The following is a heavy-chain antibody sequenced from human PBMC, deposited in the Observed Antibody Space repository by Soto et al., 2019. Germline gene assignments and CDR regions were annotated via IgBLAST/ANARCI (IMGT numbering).Heavy chain of an antibody. V-gene: IGHV1-18*01. CDR1: GYSFSTHG. D-gene: IGHD4-17*01. CDR3: AGDYGGNFNWFDP. Sequence: GASVKVSCKASGYSFSTHGVSWVRQAPGQGLEWMGWISAYSGNANYTQKLQGRVTMTTDTSTSTAYMELRSLRSDDTAVYYCAGDYGGNFNWFDPWGQGTLVTVSS. J-gene: IGHJ5*02. CDR2: ISAYSGNA.